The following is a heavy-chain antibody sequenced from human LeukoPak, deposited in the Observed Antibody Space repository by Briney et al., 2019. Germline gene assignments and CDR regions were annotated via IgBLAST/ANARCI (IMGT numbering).Heavy chain of an antibody. CDR1: GFIFSIYG. CDR3: ARGRNGGYSDY. V-gene: IGHV3-48*01. Sequence: GGSLRLSCAASGFIFSIYGMNWVRQAPGKGLEWIAYTSSNSASIYYAHSVKGRFTISRDSANNSLYLQMSGLRAEDTAVYFCARGRNGGYSDYWGQGTLVTVSS. CDR2: TSSNSASI. D-gene: IGHD2-8*01. J-gene: IGHJ4*02.